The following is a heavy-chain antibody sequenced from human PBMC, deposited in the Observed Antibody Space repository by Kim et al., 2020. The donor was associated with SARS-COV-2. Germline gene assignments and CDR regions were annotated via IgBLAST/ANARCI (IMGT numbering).Heavy chain of an antibody. CDR2: ISYDGSNH. J-gene: IGHJ4*02. CDR1: GFTFSSYA. D-gene: IGHD1-26*01. Sequence: GGSLRLSCAASGFTFSSYAMHWVRQAPGKGLEWVALISYDGSNHYYADSVKGRFTISRDNSKNTLYLQMNSLRAEDTAVYYCARGGGSYLDSWGQGTLVT. V-gene: IGHV3-30*04. CDR3: ARGGGSYLDS.